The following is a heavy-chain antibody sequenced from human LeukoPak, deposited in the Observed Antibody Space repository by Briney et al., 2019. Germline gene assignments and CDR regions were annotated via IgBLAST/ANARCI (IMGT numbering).Heavy chain of an antibody. Sequence: ASVKVSCKASGYTFTSYYMHWVRQAPGQGLEWMGWISADSGNTSYAQNLHGRLTMTTDTSTSTVYMELRSLTSDDTAVYYCARVLGSSGWSPTQYFQHWGQGTLVTVSS. J-gene: IGHJ1*01. CDR1: GYTFTSYY. CDR2: ISADSGNT. CDR3: ARVLGSSGWSPTQYFQH. D-gene: IGHD6-19*01. V-gene: IGHV1-18*04.